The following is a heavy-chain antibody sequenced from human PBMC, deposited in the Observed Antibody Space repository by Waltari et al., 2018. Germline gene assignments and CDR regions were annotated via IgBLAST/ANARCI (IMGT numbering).Heavy chain of an antibody. Sequence: QVTLRESGPALVKPTQTLTLTCTFSGFSLSTSGMCVSWIRQPPGKALEWLALIDWDDDKYYSTSLKTRLTISKDTSKNQVVLTMTNMDPVDTATYYCSRIPYDPTKLRGYRYYYGMDVWGQGTTVTVSS. V-gene: IGHV2-70*01. CDR2: IDWDDDK. CDR3: SRIPYDPTKLRGYRYYYGMDV. J-gene: IGHJ6*02. CDR1: GFSLSTSGMC. D-gene: IGHD3-22*01.